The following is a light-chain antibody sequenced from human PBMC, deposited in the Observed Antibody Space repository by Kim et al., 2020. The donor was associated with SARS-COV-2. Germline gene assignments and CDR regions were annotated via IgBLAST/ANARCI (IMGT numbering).Light chain of an antibody. CDR1: SSDVGGYNY. CDR3: CSYAGSYTYV. Sequence: GQSVAISCNGSSSDVGGYNYVSWYQQHPGKAPKLMIYDVSQRPSGVPDRFSGSKSGNTASLTISGLQAEDEADYYCCSYAGSYTYVFGTGTKVTVL. J-gene: IGLJ1*01. V-gene: IGLV2-11*01. CDR2: DVS.